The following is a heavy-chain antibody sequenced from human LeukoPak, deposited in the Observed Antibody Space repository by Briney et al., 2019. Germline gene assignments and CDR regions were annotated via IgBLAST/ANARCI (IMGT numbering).Heavy chain of an antibody. CDR3: ARAPTYSSSWYLDY. CDR1: GGSISSYY. CDR2: IYHSGST. V-gene: IGHV4-59*01. J-gene: IGHJ4*02. D-gene: IGHD6-13*01. Sequence: PSETLSLTCTVSGGSISSYYWSWIRQPPGKGLEWIGYIYHSGSTSYNPSLKSRVTISVDTSKNQFSLKLSSVTAADTAVYYCARAPTYSSSWYLDYWGQGTLVTVSS.